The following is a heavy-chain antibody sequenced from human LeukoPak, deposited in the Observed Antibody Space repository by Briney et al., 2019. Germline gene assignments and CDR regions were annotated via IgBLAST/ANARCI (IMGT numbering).Heavy chain of an antibody. V-gene: IGHV4-4*07. CDR2: VSTSGST. CDR3: ARVRYSDSSVLTRKRSYYFDY. CDR1: GGSISSYY. D-gene: IGHD3-22*01. Sequence: PSETLSLTCTVSGGSISSYYWSWIRQPAGKGLESIGHVSTSGSTNYNPSLKSRVTMSVDTSKNQFSLKLSSVTAADTAVYYCARVRYSDSSVLTRKRSYYFDYWGQGTLVTVSS. J-gene: IGHJ4*02.